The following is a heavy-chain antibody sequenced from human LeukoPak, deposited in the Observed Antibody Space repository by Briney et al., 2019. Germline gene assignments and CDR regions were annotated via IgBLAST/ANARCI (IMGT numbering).Heavy chain of an antibody. CDR2: INHSGST. J-gene: IGHJ6*02. Sequence: MPSETLSLTCAVYGGSFSGYYWSWIRQPPGKGLEWIGEINHSGSTNYNPSLKSRVTISVDTSKNQFSLKLSSVTAADTAVYYCARVVVPAAMSPYYYGMDVWGQGTTVTVSS. CDR1: GGSFSGYY. D-gene: IGHD2-2*01. V-gene: IGHV4-34*01. CDR3: ARVVVPAAMSPYYYGMDV.